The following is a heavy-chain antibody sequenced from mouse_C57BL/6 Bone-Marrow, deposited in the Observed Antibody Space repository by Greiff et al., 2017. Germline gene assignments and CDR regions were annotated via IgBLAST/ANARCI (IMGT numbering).Heavy chain of an antibody. CDR3: ASYDYDVPY. Sequence: VKVVESGPGLVQPSQSLSITCTVSGFSLTSYGVHWVRQSPGKGLEWLGVIWSGGSTDYNAAFISRLSISKDNSKSQVFFKMNSLQADDTAIYYCASYDYDVPYWGQGTLVTVSA. D-gene: IGHD2-4*01. CDR1: GFSLTSYG. V-gene: IGHV2-2*01. J-gene: IGHJ3*01. CDR2: IWSGGST.